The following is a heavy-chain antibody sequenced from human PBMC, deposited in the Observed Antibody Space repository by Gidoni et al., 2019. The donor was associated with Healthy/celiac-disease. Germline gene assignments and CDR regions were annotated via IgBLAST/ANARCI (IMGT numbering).Heavy chain of an antibody. D-gene: IGHD3-3*01. J-gene: IGHJ6*02. V-gene: IGHV3-30*18. CDR1: GLTFRSYA. CDR2: ISYDGSNK. Sequence: QVQLVESGGGVVQPGRSLRLSCAASGLTFRSYALHWVRQAPGKGREWVAVISYDGSNKYYADAVKGRFTISRDKSKNTLYLQMNSLRAEDTAVYYCAKDHGYYDCWSGPTYYYYGMDVWGQGTTVTVSS. CDR3: AKDHGYYDCWSGPTYYYYGMDV.